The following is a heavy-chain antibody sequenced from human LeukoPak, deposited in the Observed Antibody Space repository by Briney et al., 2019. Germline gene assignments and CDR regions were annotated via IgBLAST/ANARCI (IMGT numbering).Heavy chain of an antibody. CDR3: ARGGTGSTSIPRPYPVDY. J-gene: IGHJ4*02. CDR2: MDPNSGNT. V-gene: IGHV1-8*01. D-gene: IGHD2-2*01. Sequence: ASVKVSCKASGYTFTSYDINWVRQATGQGLEWMGWMDPNSGNTGYAQKFQGRVTMTRNTSISTAYMELSSLRSEDTAVYYCARGGTGSTSIPRPYPVDYWGQGTLVTVSS. CDR1: GYTFTSYD.